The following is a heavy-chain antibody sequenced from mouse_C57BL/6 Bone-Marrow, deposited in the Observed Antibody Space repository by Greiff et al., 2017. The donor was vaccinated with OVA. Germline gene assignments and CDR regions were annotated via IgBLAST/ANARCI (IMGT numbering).Heavy chain of an antibody. V-gene: IGHV1-84*01. Sequence: VQLQQSGPELVKPGASVKISCKASGYTFTDYYINWVKQRPGQGLEWIGWIDPGSGNTKYNEKFKGKATLTVDTSSSTAYMQLSSLTSEDSAVYFCARGVYYGWFAYWGQGTLVTVSA. D-gene: IGHD1-1*02. J-gene: IGHJ3*01. CDR1: GYTFTDYY. CDR3: ARGVYYGWFAY. CDR2: IDPGSGNT.